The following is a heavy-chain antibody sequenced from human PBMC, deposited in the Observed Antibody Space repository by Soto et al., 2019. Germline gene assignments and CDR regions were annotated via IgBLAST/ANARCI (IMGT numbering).Heavy chain of an antibody. D-gene: IGHD4-17*01. CDR1: GGSISSSSYY. V-gene: IGHV4-39*01. CDR3: ASHAGVTVTTIFWFDP. J-gene: IGHJ5*02. CDR2: IYYSGST. Sequence: QLQLQESGPGLVKPSETLSLTCTVSGGSISSSSYYWGWIRQPPGKGLEWIGSIYYSGSTYYNPSLKSRVTLSGDASRNQFSMTVSSVTAADTAVYYCASHAGVTVTTIFWFDPWGQGTLVTVSS.